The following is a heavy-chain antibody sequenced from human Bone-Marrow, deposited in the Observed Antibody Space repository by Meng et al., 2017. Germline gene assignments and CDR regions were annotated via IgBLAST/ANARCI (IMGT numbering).Heavy chain of an antibody. CDR1: GFTFSSYW. CDR3: ARFTPFDY. V-gene: IGHV3-74*02. CDR2: INTDGSST. Sequence: DGQLVESGGGLVQPGESLRLSCTASGFTFSSYWMYWVRQAPGKGPVWVSRINTDGSSTDYADSVKGRFTISRDNAKNTLYLQMNSLRAEDTAMYYCARFTPFDYWGQGTLVTVSS. J-gene: IGHJ4*02.